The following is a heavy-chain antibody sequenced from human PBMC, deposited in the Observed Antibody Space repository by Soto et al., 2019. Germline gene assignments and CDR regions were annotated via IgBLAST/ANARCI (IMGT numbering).Heavy chain of an antibody. Sequence: GGSLRLSCAASGFTFSSYAMSWVRQAPGKGLEWVSAISGSGGSTYYADSVKGRFTISRDNSKNTLYLQMNSLRVEDTAVYCCAKDLDYSPASDYYYGMDVWGQGTTVTVSS. CDR1: GFTFSSYA. CDR3: AKDLDYSPASDYYYGMDV. D-gene: IGHD4-4*01. V-gene: IGHV3-23*01. J-gene: IGHJ6*02. CDR2: ISGSGGST.